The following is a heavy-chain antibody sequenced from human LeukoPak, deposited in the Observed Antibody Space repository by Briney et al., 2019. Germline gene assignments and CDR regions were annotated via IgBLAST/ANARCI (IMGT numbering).Heavy chain of an antibody. J-gene: IGHJ6*03. V-gene: IGHV4-34*01. D-gene: IGHD5-18*01. Sequence: SQSLSLTCTFYGGSVSGYYWSWVRQPPGKGLEWLGEINHSGSTNYNPSLKSRVTISVDTSRNQFSLKLRSVTAADTAVYYCARTTEGGYTYNYFYYYYMDVWGKGTTVTISS. CDR1: GGSVSGYY. CDR3: ARTTEGGYTYNYFYYYYMDV. CDR2: INHSGST.